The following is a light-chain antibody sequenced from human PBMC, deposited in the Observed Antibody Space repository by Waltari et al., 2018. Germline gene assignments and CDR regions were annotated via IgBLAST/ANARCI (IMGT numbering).Light chain of an antibody. CDR3: QHSYSTPYT. CDR1: QSIRNY. CDR2: SAS. Sequence: DIQMTQSPSSLSASVGDRVTITCRASQSIRNYSNWYQQKPGKVPNLLISSASSLQSGVPSSFSGSGSQTDFTLTITSLQPEDFATYYCQHSYSTPYTFGQGTELELK. J-gene: IGKJ2*01. V-gene: IGKV1-39*01.